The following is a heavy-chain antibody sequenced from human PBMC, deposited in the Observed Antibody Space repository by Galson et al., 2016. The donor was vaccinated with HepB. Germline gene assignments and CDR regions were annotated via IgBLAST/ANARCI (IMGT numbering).Heavy chain of an antibody. CDR2: MYFSGGV. CDR3: ARAASAPLFGSESFFFDS. CDR1: GASINSGDYH. Sequence: TLSLTCTVSGASINSGDYHWAWIRQAPGKGLEWLGHMYFSGGVYYKASPQSRLTISQDIYTNRFFLKVHSVTPADTAVYFCARAASAPLFGSESFFFDSWGRGMLVTVSS. D-gene: IGHD3-16*02. V-gene: IGHV4-30-4*08. J-gene: IGHJ4*01.